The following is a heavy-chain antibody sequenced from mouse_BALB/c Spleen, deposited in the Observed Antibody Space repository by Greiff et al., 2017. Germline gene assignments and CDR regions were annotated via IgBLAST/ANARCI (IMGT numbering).Heavy chain of an antibody. D-gene: IGHD2-4*01. CDR3: SRGGDYDWFAY. J-gene: IGHJ3*01. V-gene: IGHV5-6-5*01. CDR1: GFTFSSYA. CDR2: ISSGGST. Sequence: DVKLVESGGGLVKPGGSLKLSCAASGFTFSSYAMSWVRQTPEKRLEWVASISSGGSTYYPDSVKGLVTISRDNARNILYLQMSSLRSEDTAMYYCSRGGDYDWFAYWGQGTLVTVSA.